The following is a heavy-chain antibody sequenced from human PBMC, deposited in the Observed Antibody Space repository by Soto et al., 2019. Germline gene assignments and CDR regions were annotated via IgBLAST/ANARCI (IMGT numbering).Heavy chain of an antibody. CDR1: GFSLSTSGVG. J-gene: IGHJ6*02. Sequence: QITLKESGPTLVRPTQTLTLTCTFSGFSLSTSGVGVGWIRQPPGKALEWLALIYWDDDKRYSPSLKSRLTIPKDTSKNQAVLTMTNMDPVDTATYYCAHSRCGGDCLQSYSSHYYYGMDVWGQGTTVTVSS. D-gene: IGHD2-21*02. V-gene: IGHV2-5*02. CDR2: IYWDDDK. CDR3: AHSRCGGDCLQSYSSHYYYGMDV.